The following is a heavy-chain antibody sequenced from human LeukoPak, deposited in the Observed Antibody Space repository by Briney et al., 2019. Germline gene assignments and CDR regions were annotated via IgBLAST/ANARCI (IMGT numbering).Heavy chain of an antibody. V-gene: IGHV3-74*01. D-gene: IGHD5-24*01. CDR1: GFTFNKYW. Sequence: PGGSLRLSCAASGFTFNKYWMHWVRQAPGKGLVWVSRIKGDGTHTNYADSVKGRFTVSRDNAKNTLYLQMDSLRDEDTAVYYCVRDGDAYNFDYWGQGTLVTVSS. CDR3: VRDGDAYNFDY. CDR2: IKGDGTHT. J-gene: IGHJ4*02.